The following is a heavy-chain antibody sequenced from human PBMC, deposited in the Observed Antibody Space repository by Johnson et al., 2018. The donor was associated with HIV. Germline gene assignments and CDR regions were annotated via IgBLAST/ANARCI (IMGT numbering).Heavy chain of an antibody. J-gene: IGHJ3*02. Sequence: EVQLVESGGGLVQPGGSLKLSCAASGFTFSGSAMHWVRQASGKGLEWVGRIRSKANSYATAYAASVTGRFTISRDDSKNTAYLQMNSLTTEDTAMYYCTRHSSLGYPRAFDIWGQGTMVTVSS. V-gene: IGHV3-73*02. CDR1: GFTFSGSA. D-gene: IGHD5-18*01. CDR2: IRSKANSYAT. CDR3: TRHSSLGYPRAFDI.